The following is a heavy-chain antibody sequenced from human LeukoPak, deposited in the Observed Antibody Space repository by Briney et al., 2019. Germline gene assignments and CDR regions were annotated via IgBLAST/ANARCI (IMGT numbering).Heavy chain of an antibody. CDR2: INRDGSRT. J-gene: IGHJ4*02. CDR1: GFTFSGYW. CDR3: ARGGSDTAMAHDY. D-gene: IGHD5-18*01. V-gene: IGHV3-74*01. Sequence: GGSLRLSCAASGFTFSGYWMHWVRQAPGKGLMWVSRINRDGSRTDYADSVKGRFTISRDDAKNTLYLQVNSLRAEDTAVYFCARGGSDTAMAHDYWGQGTLVTVSS.